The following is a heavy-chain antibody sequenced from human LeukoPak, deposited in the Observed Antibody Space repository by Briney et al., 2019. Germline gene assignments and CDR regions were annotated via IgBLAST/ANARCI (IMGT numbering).Heavy chain of an antibody. CDR1: GGSISSYY. J-gene: IGHJ4*02. CDR2: IYYSGST. Sequence: SETLFLTCTVSGGSISSYYWSWIRQPPGKGLEWIGYIYYSGSTNYNPSLKSRVTISVDTSKNQFSLKLSSVTAADTAVYYCARREKLVFDYWGQGTLVTVSS. D-gene: IGHD6-6*01. CDR3: ARREKLVFDY. V-gene: IGHV4-59*08.